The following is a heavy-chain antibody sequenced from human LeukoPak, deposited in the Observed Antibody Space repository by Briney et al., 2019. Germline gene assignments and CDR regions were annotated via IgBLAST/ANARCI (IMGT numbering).Heavy chain of an antibody. Sequence: GGSLRLSCAASGFTVSSNYMSWVRQAPGKGLEWVSVIYSGGSTYYADSVKGRFTISRDNSKNTLFLQMNSLRADDTAVYYCAKVRGYCSSNSCYDYYFDYWGQGTLVTVSS. CDR3: AKVRGYCSSNSCYDYYFDY. D-gene: IGHD2-2*01. CDR2: IYSGGST. V-gene: IGHV3-53*01. J-gene: IGHJ4*02. CDR1: GFTVSSNY.